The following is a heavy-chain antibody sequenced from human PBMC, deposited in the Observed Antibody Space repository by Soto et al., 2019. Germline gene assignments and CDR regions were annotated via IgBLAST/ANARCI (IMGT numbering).Heavy chain of an antibody. CDR3: AKATATGGGAFEI. Sequence: GGSLRLSCAVSGFICSSYDMSWVRQAPGKGLEWVSTILVGGSTHYEDSVRGRFTISRDTSKNTVYLQMSSLTAGDTAVYYCAKATATGGGAFEICGQGTMVTVSS. V-gene: IGHV3-23*01. J-gene: IGHJ3*02. CDR2: ILVGGST. D-gene: IGHD2-8*02. CDR1: GFICSSYD.